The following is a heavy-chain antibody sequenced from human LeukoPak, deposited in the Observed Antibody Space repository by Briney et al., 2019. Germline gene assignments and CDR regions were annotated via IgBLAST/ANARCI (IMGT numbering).Heavy chain of an antibody. D-gene: IGHD6-19*01. V-gene: IGHV3-30*02. CDR1: GFTFSSYG. J-gene: IGHJ4*02. CDR2: IRSDGSNK. Sequence: PGGSLRLSCAASGFTFSSYGMHWVRQAPGKGLEWVAFIRSDGSNKYYADSVKGRFTISRDNSKNMLYLQMNSRRAEDTAVYYCARDSSGWFRDHNYYFDYWGQGTLVTVSS. CDR3: ARDSSGWFRDHNYYFDY.